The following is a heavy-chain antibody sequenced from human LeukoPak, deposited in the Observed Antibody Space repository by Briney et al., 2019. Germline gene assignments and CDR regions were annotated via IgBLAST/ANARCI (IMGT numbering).Heavy chain of an antibody. V-gene: IGHV3-30-3*01. D-gene: IGHD3-10*01. CDR2: ISYDGSNK. CDR1: GFTFSSYA. Sequence: GALRLSCAASGFTFSSYAMHWVRQAPGKGLEWVAVISYDGSNKYYADSVKGRFTISRDNSKNTLYLQMNSLRAEDTAVYYCARGRGIWFGEYYFDYWGQGTLVTVSS. J-gene: IGHJ4*02. CDR3: ARGRGIWFGEYYFDY.